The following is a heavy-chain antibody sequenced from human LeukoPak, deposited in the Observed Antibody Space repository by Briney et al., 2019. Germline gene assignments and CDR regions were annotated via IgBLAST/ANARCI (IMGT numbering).Heavy chain of an antibody. CDR2: IYTSGST. Sequence: SETLSLTCTVSGGSISSGSYYWSWIRQPAGKGLEWIGRIYTSGSTNYNPSLKSRVTISVDTSKNQFSLKLSSVTAADTAVYYCARDGIVVVPAAIGYYYYCMDVWGKGTTVTVSS. V-gene: IGHV4-61*02. J-gene: IGHJ6*03. D-gene: IGHD2-2*02. CDR3: ARDGIVVVPAAIGYYYYCMDV. CDR1: GGSISSGSYY.